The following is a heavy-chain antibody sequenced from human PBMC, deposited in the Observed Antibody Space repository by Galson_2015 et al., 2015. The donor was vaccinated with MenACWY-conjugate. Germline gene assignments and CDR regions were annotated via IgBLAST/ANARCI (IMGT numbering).Heavy chain of an antibody. Sequence: ETLSLTCTVSGGSISSRSYYWGWIRQPPGQGLEWIGSIYYSGSTYYNPSLKSRVTISVDTSKNQFSLKLSSVTAADTAVYYCARANRKYNWFDPWGQGTLVTVSS. J-gene: IGHJ5*02. CDR3: ARANRKYNWFDP. CDR2: IYYSGST. V-gene: IGHV4-39*07. CDR1: GGSISSRSYY. D-gene: IGHD1-14*01.